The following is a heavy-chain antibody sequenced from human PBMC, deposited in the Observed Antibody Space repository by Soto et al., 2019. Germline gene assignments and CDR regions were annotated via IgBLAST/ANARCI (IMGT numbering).Heavy chain of an antibody. CDR3: VRDRTALVPTSIDY. D-gene: IGHD1-26*01. CDR2: VSYSGSPT. V-gene: IGHV3-48*03. J-gene: IGHJ4*01. Sequence: HPGGSLRLSCAASGFTFSSYEMNWVRQTPGTGLEWVAYVSYSGSPTKYADSVKGRFTISRDNAKNSLYLQMNSLRVEDTAVYYCVRDRTALVPTSIDYWGRGTLVTVSS. CDR1: GFTFSSYE.